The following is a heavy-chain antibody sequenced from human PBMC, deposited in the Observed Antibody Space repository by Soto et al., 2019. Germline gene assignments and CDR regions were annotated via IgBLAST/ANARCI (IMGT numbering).Heavy chain of an antibody. Sequence: VASVKVSCKASGYTFTSYGMSWVRQAPGQGLEWMGWISAYNGNTNYAQKLQGRVTMTTDTSTSTAYMELRSLRSDDTAVYYCARGGYCSSTSYGLMAFDIWGQGTMVTVSS. CDR2: ISAYNGNT. CDR1: GYTFTSYG. V-gene: IGHV1-18*01. CDR3: ARGGYCSSTSYGLMAFDI. D-gene: IGHD2-2*01. J-gene: IGHJ3*02.